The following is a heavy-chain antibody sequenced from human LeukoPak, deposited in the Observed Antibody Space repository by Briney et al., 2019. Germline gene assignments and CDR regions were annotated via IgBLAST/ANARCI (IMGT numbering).Heavy chain of an antibody. CDR1: GSRFTSYW. J-gene: IGHJ5*02. CDR3: ARRIGWVRGPNWFDP. CDR2: IYPGDSDT. D-gene: IGHD3-10*01. V-gene: IGHV5-51*01. Sequence: GESLKISCQGSGSRFTSYWIGWVRQIPGKGLGWMGIIYPGDSDTRYSPSFQGQVTISADRSISTAYLQWSSLKASDTAMYYCARRIGWVRGPNWFDPWGQGTLVTVSS.